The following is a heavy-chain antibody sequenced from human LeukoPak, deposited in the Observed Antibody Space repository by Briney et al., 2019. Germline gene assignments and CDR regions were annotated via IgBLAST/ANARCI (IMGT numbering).Heavy chain of an antibody. CDR3: ARDFEVTTASYYFDY. CDR1: GFTFSSYG. Sequence: GGSLRLSCAASGFTFSSYGMHWVRQAPGKGLEWVAVIWYDGSNKYYADSVKGRFTISRDNSKNTLYLQMNSLRAEDTAVYYCARDFEVTTASYYFDYWGQGTLVTVSS. D-gene: IGHD4-17*01. CDR2: IWYDGSNK. J-gene: IGHJ4*02. V-gene: IGHV3-33*01.